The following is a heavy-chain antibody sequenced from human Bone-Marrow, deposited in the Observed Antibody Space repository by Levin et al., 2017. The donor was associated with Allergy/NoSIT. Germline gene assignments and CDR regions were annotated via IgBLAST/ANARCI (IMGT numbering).Heavy chain of an antibody. CDR1: GGSISSYY. CDR2: IYYSGST. D-gene: IGHD6-19*01. J-gene: IGHJ6*02. Sequence: SQTLSLTCTVSGGSISSYYWSWIRQPPGKGLEWIGYIYYSGSTNYNPSLKSRVTISVDTSKNQFSLKLSSVTAADTAVYYCAGPGIAVAGTRSSLYYYYGMDVWGQGTTVTVSS. CDR3: AGPGIAVAGTRSSLYYYYGMDV. V-gene: IGHV4-59*01.